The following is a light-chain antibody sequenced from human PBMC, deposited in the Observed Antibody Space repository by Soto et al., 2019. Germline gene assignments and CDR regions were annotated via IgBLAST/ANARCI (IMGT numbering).Light chain of an antibody. CDR3: QQRDNWRYT. J-gene: IGKJ2*01. CDR2: GAS. V-gene: IGKV3-11*01. CDR1: QSVTSY. Sequence: EIVLTQSPATLSLSPGERATLSCRASQSVTSYLAWYQQKPGQAPRLLIYGASNRATGVPARFSGSGSGTDSTLTISSLEPEYFTVYYCQQRDNWRYTFGQGTKLEIK.